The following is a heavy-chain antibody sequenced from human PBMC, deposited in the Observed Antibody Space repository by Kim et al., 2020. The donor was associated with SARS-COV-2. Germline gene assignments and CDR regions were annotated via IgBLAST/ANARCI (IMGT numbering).Heavy chain of an antibody. V-gene: IGHV4-59*01. CDR1: GGSISSYY. D-gene: IGHD1-26*01. Sequence: SETLSLTCTVSGGSISSYYWSWIRQPPGKGLEWIGYIYYSGSTNYNPSLKSRVTISVDTSKNQFSLKLSSVTAADTAVYYCARVGGYRENYYFDYWGQGTLVTVSS. CDR3: ARVGGYRENYYFDY. J-gene: IGHJ4*02. CDR2: IYYSGST.